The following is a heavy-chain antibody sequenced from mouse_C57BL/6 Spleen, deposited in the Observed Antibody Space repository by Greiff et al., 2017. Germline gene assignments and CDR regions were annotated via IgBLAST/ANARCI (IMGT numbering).Heavy chain of an antibody. J-gene: IGHJ4*01. CDR2: ISSGGSYT. D-gene: IGHD2-5*01. CDR3: AREGNYSNFAMDY. CDR1: GFTFSSYG. Sequence: EVQVVESGGDLVKPGGSLKLSCAASGFTFSSYGMSWVRQTPDKRLEWVATISSGGSYTYYPDSVKGRFTISRDNAKNTLYLQMSSLKSEDTAMYYCAREGNYSNFAMDYWGQGTSVTVSS. V-gene: IGHV5-6*01.